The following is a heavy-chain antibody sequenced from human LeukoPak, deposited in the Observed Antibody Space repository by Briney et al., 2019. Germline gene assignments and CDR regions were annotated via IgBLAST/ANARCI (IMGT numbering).Heavy chain of an antibody. CDR3: AGGWYAVDY. CDR2: IYYSGST. Sequence: SETLSLTCTVSGGSISSGDNYWNWIRQPPGKGLEWIGYIYYSGSTYYNPSLKSRLTISVDTSKNQFSLKLSSVTAADTAVYYCAGGWYAVDYWGQGTLVTVSS. D-gene: IGHD6-19*01. V-gene: IGHV4-30-4*01. J-gene: IGHJ4*02. CDR1: GGSISSGDNY.